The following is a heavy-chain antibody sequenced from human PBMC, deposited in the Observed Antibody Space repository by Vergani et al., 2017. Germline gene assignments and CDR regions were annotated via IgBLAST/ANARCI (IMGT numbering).Heavy chain of an antibody. CDR1: GFTVSSNY. V-gene: IGHV3-53*01. D-gene: IGHD2-2*02. CDR3: AREAFVVVPAAIHNWFDP. J-gene: IGHJ5*02. Sequence: EVQLVESGGGLIQPGGSLRLSCAASGFTVSSNYMSWVRQAPGKGLEWVSVIYSGGITYYADSVKGRFTISRDNSKNTLYLQMNSMRAEATAVYYCAREAFVVVPAAIHNWFDPWGQGTLVTVSS. CDR2: IYSGGIT.